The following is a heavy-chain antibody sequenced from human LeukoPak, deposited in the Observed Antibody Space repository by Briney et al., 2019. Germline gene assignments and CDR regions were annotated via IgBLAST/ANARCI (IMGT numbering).Heavy chain of an antibody. CDR1: GGSFSGYY. Sequence: SETLSLTCAVYGGSFSGYYWSWIRQPPGKGLEWIGEINHSGSTDYNPSLKSRVTISVDTSKNQFSLKLSSVTAADTAVYYCASYGSEPNTYNWFDPWGQRTLVTVSS. CDR3: ASYGSEPNTYNWFDP. V-gene: IGHV4-34*01. D-gene: IGHD1-14*01. CDR2: INHSGST. J-gene: IGHJ5*02.